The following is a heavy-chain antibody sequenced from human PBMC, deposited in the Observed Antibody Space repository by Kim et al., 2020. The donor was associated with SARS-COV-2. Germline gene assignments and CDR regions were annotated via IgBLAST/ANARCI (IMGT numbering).Heavy chain of an antibody. Sequence: YNPSVKSPVTIPEDTSKNQFSRKLSSVNAEDAAVYCCARVVVGATGWFDPWGQGTLVTVSS. V-gene: IGHV4-31*01. D-gene: IGHD2-15*01. J-gene: IGHJ5*02. CDR3: ARVVVGATGWFDP.